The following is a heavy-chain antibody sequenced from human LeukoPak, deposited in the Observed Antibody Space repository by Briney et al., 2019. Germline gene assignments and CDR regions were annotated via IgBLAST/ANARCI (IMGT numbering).Heavy chain of an antibody. J-gene: IGHJ4*02. D-gene: IGHD3-16*02. CDR2: ISNSGGST. V-gene: IGHV3-23*01. Sequence: GGSLRLSCAASGFTFSSYVMSWVRQAPGKGLEWVSSISNSGGSTYYADSVKGRFTISRDNSKNTLYLQMNSLRAEDTAVYYCAREVGGYLDYWGQGTLVTVSS. CDR3: AREVGGYLDY. CDR1: GFTFSSYV.